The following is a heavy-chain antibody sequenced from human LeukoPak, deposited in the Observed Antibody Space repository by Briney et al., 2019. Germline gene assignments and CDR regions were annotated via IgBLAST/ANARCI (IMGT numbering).Heavy chain of an antibody. J-gene: IGHJ5*02. Sequence: SETLSLTCSVSGGSISGYYWSWIRQPPGKGLEWIGEINHSGSTNYNPSLKSRVTISVDTSKNQFSLKLSSVTAADTAVYYCARVLWFGESTHNWFDPWGQGTLVTVSS. CDR2: INHSGST. V-gene: IGHV4-34*01. CDR3: ARVLWFGESTHNWFDP. CDR1: GGSISGYY. D-gene: IGHD3-10*01.